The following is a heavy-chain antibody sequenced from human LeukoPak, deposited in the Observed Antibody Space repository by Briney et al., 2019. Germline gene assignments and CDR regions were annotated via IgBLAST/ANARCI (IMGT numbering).Heavy chain of an antibody. CDR3: AKDPSSSWTVNWFDP. CDR1: RFTFSSYA. Sequence: PGGSLRLSCAASRFTFSSYAMSWVRQAPGKGLEWASAISGSGGSTYYADSVKGRFTISRDNSKNTLYLQMNSLRAEDTAVYYCAKDPSSSWTVNWFDPWGQGTLVTVSS. CDR2: ISGSGGST. V-gene: IGHV3-23*01. J-gene: IGHJ5*02. D-gene: IGHD6-13*01.